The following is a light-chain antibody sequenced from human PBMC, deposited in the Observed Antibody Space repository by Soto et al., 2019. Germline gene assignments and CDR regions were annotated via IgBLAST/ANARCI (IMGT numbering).Light chain of an antibody. V-gene: IGLV1-40*01. CDR3: QSYDSSLGGWV. Sequence: QSVLTQPPSVSGAPGQRVTISCTGSSSNIGAGYDVHWYQHLPGTAPKVLIHGNSNRPSGVPDRFSGSKPGTSASLAITGLQAEDEADYYCQSYDSSLGGWVFGGGTKVTV. CDR2: GNS. J-gene: IGLJ3*02. CDR1: SSNIGAGYD.